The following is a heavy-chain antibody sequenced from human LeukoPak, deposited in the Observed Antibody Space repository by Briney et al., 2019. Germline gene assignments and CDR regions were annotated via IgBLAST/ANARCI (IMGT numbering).Heavy chain of an antibody. D-gene: IGHD6-19*01. J-gene: IGHJ4*02. Sequence: PGGPLRLSCAASGFTFSSYGMHGVRQAPGKGLEGVAVISYDGSNKYYADSVKGRFTISRDNSKNTLYLQMNSLRAEDTAVYYCAKDSAVAGTLGDYWGQGTLVTVSS. CDR2: ISYDGSNK. CDR3: AKDSAVAGTLGDY. CDR1: GFTFSSYG. V-gene: IGHV3-30*18.